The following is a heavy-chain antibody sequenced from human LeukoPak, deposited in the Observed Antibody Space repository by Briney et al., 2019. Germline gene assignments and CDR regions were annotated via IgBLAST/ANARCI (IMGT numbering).Heavy chain of an antibody. CDR3: ARELRSNWYSDL. J-gene: IGHJ2*01. V-gene: IGHV3-7*04. CDR2: IKEDGSEK. Sequence: GGSLRLSCAASGFTFNNYWMAWVRQAPGKGLEWVANIKEDGSEKYYVDSVKGRFTISRDNAKSSLYLQMNSLRAEDTAVYSCARELRSNWYSDLWGRGTLVTVSS. CDR1: GFTFNNYW.